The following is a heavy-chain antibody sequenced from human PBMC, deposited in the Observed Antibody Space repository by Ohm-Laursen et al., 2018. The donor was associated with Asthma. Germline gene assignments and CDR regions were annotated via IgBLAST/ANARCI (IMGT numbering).Heavy chain of an antibody. J-gene: IGHJ4*02. CDR3: AKDGGFNYGYGFHY. CDR2: IDGSGGRT. D-gene: IGHD5-18*01. Sequence: SLRLSCAASGFTFNKHHMTWVRQAPGKGLEWVSAIDGSGGRTYYADSVKGRFTISRDNSKNTLDLQMNSLGAEDTAVYYCAKDGGFNYGYGFHYWGQGTLVTVSS. V-gene: IGHV3-23*01. CDR1: GFTFNKHH.